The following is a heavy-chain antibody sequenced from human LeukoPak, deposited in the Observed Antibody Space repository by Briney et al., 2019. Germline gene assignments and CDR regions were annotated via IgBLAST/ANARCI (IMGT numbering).Heavy chain of an antibody. CDR2: INHSGST. CDR1: GGSFSGYY. V-gene: IGHV4-34*01. D-gene: IGHD6-13*01. CDR3: ATRPDIAAAGPGWFNP. J-gene: IGHJ5*02. Sequence: SETLSLTCAVYGGSFSGYYWSWIRQPPGKGLEWIGEINHSGSTNYNPSLKSRVTISVDTSKNQFSLKLSSVTAADTAVYYCATRPDIAAAGPGWFNPWGQGTLVTVSS.